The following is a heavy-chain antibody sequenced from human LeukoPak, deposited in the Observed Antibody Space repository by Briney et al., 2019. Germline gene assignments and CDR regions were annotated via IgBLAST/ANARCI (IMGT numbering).Heavy chain of an antibody. Sequence: PGRSLRLSCAASRFTFSSYGMHWVRQAPGKGLEWVAVISYDGSNKYYADSVKGRFTISRDNSKNTLYLQMNSLRAEDTAVYYCARDTAMVKFGNWGQGTLVTVSS. CDR1: RFTFSSYG. CDR2: ISYDGSNK. CDR3: ARDTAMVKFGN. D-gene: IGHD5-18*01. J-gene: IGHJ4*02. V-gene: IGHV3-30*03.